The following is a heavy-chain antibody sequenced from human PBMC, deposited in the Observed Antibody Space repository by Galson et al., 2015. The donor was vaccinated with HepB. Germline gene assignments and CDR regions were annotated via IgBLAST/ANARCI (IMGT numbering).Heavy chain of an antibody. V-gene: IGHV1-18*04. J-gene: IGHJ4*02. Sequence: SVKVSCKASGYTFTTNGISWVRQAPGQGLEWMGWISAYRGNTYYAENFEGRVTLTTDTPTSTAYMELRSLGPDDTAIYYCARDRSHSLDNWGQGTLVAVSS. CDR1: GYTFTTNG. D-gene: IGHD2-15*01. CDR2: ISAYRGNT. CDR3: ARDRSHSLDN.